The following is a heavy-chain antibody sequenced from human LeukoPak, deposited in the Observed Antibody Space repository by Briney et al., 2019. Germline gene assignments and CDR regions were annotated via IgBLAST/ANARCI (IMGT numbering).Heavy chain of an antibody. Sequence: ASVKVSCKASGYTFTSYAMNWVRQAPGQGLEWMGWINTNTGNPTYAQGFTGRFVFSLDTSVSTAYLQISSLKAEDTAVYYCARDIPLYHYDSSGYYRGYFDYWGQGTLVTVSS. CDR2: INTNTGNP. CDR1: GYTFTSYA. J-gene: IGHJ4*02. CDR3: ARDIPLYHYDSSGYYRGYFDY. D-gene: IGHD3-22*01. V-gene: IGHV7-4-1*02.